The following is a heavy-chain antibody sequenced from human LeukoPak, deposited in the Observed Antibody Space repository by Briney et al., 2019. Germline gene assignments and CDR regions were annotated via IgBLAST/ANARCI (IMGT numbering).Heavy chain of an antibody. CDR3: AKSTEPVVVAATHFDY. CDR1: GFTFSSYG. CDR2: IWYDGSNK. Sequence: PGGSLRLSCAASGFTFSSYGMHWVRQAPGKGLEWVAVIWYDGSNKYYADSVKGRFTISRDNSKNTLYLQMNSLRGEDTAVYYCAKSTEPVVVAATHFDYWGQGTLVTVSS. V-gene: IGHV3-30*02. D-gene: IGHD2-15*01. J-gene: IGHJ4*02.